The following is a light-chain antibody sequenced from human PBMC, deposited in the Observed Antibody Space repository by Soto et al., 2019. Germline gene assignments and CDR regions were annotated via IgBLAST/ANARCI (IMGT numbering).Light chain of an antibody. CDR2: KAS. V-gene: IGKV1-5*03. Sequence: DIQMTQSPSTLSGSVGDRVTITCRASHTISSWLAWYQQKPWKAPKLLIYKASTLKSGVPSRFSGSGSGTEFTLTISSLQPDDFATYYCQHYNSYSEAFGQGTKVDIK. CDR1: HTISSW. CDR3: QHYNSYSEA. J-gene: IGKJ1*01.